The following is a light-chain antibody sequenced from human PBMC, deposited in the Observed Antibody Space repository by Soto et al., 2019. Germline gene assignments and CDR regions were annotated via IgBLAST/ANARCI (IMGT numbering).Light chain of an antibody. CDR1: NIGSKN. V-gene: IGLV3-9*01. Sequence: SYELTQPLSVSVALGQTARITCGGNNIGSKNVHWYQQKPGQAPVLVIYRDSNRPSGIPERFSGSNSGNTATLTISRAQAGDEAYYYCQVWDSSTSYVVFGGGTKLTVL. J-gene: IGLJ2*01. CDR2: RDS. CDR3: QVWDSSTSYVV.